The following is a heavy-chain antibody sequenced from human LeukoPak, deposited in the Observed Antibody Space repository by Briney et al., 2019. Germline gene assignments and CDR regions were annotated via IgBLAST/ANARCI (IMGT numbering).Heavy chain of an antibody. CDR2: IKYSGST. V-gene: IGHV4-30-4*01. D-gene: IGHD3-22*01. J-gene: IGHJ5*02. CDR3: ASIHYYDSSHWFDP. CDR1: GGSINSGRYY. Sequence: SETLSLTCTVSGGSINSGRYYWRWLRQPPGKGLEWIGHIKYSGSTYSNPSLKSRLSISLDISENQFSLKLTSVTAADTAVYYCASIHYYDSSHWFDPWGQGTLVTVSS.